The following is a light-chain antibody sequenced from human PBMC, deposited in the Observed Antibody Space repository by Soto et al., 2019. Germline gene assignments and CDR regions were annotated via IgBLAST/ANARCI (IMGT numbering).Light chain of an antibody. V-gene: IGLV7-46*01. CDR1: TGPVTRYHY. Sequence: QSLVTQDPSLTVSPGGTDTLTSGSSTGPVTRYHYTHWFQQRPGPAPTTLIYDATDKPSWTPVRFSGSLFGDKAALTLSGALPEDEAEYYCLLFFSGAPVVGLGTKVTVL. CDR2: DAT. CDR3: LLFFSGAPV. J-gene: IGLJ1*01.